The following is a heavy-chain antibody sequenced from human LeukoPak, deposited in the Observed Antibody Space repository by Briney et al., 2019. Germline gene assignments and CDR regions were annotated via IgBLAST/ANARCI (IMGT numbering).Heavy chain of an antibody. Sequence: GASVKVSCKASGFTFTSYYMHWVRQAPGQGLEWMGWINPNSGGTNYAQKFQGRVTMTRDTSISTAYMELSRLRSDDTAVYYCARVPSRIAVADNYWGQGTLVTVSS. V-gene: IGHV1-2*02. J-gene: IGHJ4*02. D-gene: IGHD6-19*01. CDR2: INPNSGGT. CDR1: GFTFTSYY. CDR3: ARVPSRIAVADNY.